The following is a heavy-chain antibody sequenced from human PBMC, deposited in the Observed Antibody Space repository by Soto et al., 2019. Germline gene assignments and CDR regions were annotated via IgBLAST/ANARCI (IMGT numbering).Heavy chain of an antibody. D-gene: IGHD3-22*01. CDR3: AREGMAPGISGYKFGPYYYGMDV. CDR1: GFTFSSYG. J-gene: IGHJ6*01. Sequence: GGSLRLSCAASGFTFSSYGMHWVRQAPGKGLEWVAVIWYDGSNKYYADSVKGRFTISRDNSKNTLYLQMNSLRAEDTAVYYCAREGMAPGISGYKFGPYYYGMDVWGQETKVT. V-gene: IGHV3-33*01. CDR2: IWYDGSNK.